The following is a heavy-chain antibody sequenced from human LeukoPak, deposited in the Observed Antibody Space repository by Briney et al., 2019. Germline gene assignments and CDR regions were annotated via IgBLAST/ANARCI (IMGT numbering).Heavy chain of an antibody. CDR1: GYTFTGYY. D-gene: IGHD6-19*01. Sequence: ASVKVSCKASGYTFTGYYMHWVRQAPGQGLEWMGWINPNNGDTNYEQKFQGRVTMTRDTSISTVYMELSRLRSDDTAVYYCAREDNSGWIYYFDYWGQGTLVTVSS. V-gene: IGHV1-2*02. CDR2: INPNNGDT. J-gene: IGHJ4*02. CDR3: AREDNSGWIYYFDY.